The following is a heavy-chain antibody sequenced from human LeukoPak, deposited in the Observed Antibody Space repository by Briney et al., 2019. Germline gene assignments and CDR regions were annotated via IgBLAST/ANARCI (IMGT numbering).Heavy chain of an antibody. Sequence: ASVKVSCKASGYTFTSYYMHWVRQAPGQGLEWMGIINPSGGSTTYAQKFQGRVTMTRDTSISTAYMELSSLRCDDTAVYYCARTGEIATTIPYSMDVWGQGTTVTVSS. CDR1: GYTFTSYY. CDR2: INPSGGST. D-gene: IGHD2-21*01. V-gene: IGHV1-46*01. J-gene: IGHJ6*02. CDR3: ARTGEIATTIPYSMDV.